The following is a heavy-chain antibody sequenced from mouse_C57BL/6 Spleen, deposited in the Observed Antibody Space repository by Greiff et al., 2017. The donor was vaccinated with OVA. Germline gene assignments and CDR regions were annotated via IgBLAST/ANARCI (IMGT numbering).Heavy chain of an antibody. V-gene: IGHV5-9-1*02. CDR3: TRVYYGSSYWYFDV. Sequence: EVQLVESGEGLVKPGGSLKLSCAASGFTFSSYAMSWVRQTPEKRLEWVAYISRGGDYIYYADTVKGRFTISRDNARNTLYLQMSSLKSEDTAMYYCTRVYYGSSYWYFDVWGTGTTVTVSS. CDR2: ISRGGDYI. D-gene: IGHD1-1*01. CDR1: GFTFSSYA. J-gene: IGHJ1*03.